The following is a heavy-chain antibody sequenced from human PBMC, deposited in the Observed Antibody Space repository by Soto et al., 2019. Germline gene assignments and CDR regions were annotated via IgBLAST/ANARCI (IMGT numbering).Heavy chain of an antibody. D-gene: IGHD5-12*01. CDR3: AREWTGLDDQ. CDR2: ISSGSDYT. Sequence: QVQLVESGGGLVKPGGSLRLSCVASGFSFSDYYMTWIRQAPGKGLEWISSISSGSDYTNYADSVKGRFTISRNNAKNSPYLQINSQRAEDTAVYYCAREWTGLDDQWGQGTLVTVSS. V-gene: IGHV3-11*05. CDR1: GFSFSDYY. J-gene: IGHJ4*02.